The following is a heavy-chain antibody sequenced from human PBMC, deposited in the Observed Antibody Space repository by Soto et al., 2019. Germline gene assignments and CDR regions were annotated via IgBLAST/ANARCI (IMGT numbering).Heavy chain of an antibody. V-gene: IGHV3-64*01. D-gene: IGHD3-22*01. CDR1: GFTFSSYA. CDR2: ISSNGGST. CDR3: ARGRGPPYYYDSSGYQDY. J-gene: IGHJ4*02. Sequence: EVQLVESGGGLVQPGGSLRLSCAASGFTFSSYAMHWVRQAPGKGLEYVSAISSNGGSTYYANSVKGRFTISRDNSKNTLYLQRGSLRAEDMAVYYCARGRGPPYYYDSSGYQDYWGQGTLVTVSS.